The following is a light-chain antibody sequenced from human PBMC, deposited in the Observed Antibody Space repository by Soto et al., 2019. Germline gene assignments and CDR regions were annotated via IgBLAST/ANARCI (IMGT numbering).Light chain of an antibody. J-gene: IGLJ1*01. Sequence: SSALTQAPSVSVAPGQTAMITCGGNNIGSKSVHWYQQKAGQAPVLVVYDDDDRPSGIPERFSGSNSGNMATLTISRVETRDEADYYCQVWDSSRDHYVFGSGTKVTVL. CDR1: NIGSKS. CDR3: QVWDSSRDHYV. V-gene: IGLV3-21*02. CDR2: DDD.